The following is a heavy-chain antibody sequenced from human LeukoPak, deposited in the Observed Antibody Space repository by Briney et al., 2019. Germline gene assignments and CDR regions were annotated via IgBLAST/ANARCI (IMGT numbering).Heavy chain of an antibody. J-gene: IGHJ4*02. CDR1: GGSFSDYY. CDR2: INHRGST. D-gene: IGHD1-26*01. Sequence: SETLSLTCAVYGGSFSDYYWAWFRQPPGKGPEWIAAINHRGSTDYNPSLKSRVTISVDTSKKQFSLKLSSVTAADTAVYYCSREEKVGELLADYWGQGTLVTVSS. CDR3: SREEKVGELLADY. V-gene: IGHV4-34*01.